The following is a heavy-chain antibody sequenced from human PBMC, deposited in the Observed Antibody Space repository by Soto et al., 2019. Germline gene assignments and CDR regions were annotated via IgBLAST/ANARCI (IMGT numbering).Heavy chain of an antibody. D-gene: IGHD2-2*02. CDR1: GFTFSSYA. CDR3: AKALRDCSSTSCYNPGY. V-gene: IGHV3-23*01. CDR2: IRGSGGST. Sequence: GGSLRLSCAASGFTFSSYAMSWVRQAPGKGLEWVSAIRGSGGSTYYADSVKGRFTISRDTSKNTLYLQMNSLRAEDTAVYYCAKALRDCSSTSCYNPGYWGQGTLVTVSS. J-gene: IGHJ4*02.